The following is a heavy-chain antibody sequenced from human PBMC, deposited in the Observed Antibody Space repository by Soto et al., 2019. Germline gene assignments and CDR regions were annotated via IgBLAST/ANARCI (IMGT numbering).Heavy chain of an antibody. CDR1: GGSISSTSHY. CDR3: ASPFDY. J-gene: IGHJ4*02. V-gene: IGHV4-39*01. CDR2: IHYSGST. Sequence: QLQLQESGPGLVKPSETLSLTCTVSGGSISSTSHYWGWIRQPPGKGLEWIGSIHYSGSTHYNSSPKSRVTMSVDPSKNQFSLRLNSGTAADTAVYYCASPFDYWGQGTLVTVSS.